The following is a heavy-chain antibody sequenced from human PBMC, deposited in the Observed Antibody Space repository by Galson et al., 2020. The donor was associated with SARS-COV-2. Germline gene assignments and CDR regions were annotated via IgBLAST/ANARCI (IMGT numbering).Heavy chain of an antibody. V-gene: IGHV3-33*01. CDR2: IWYDGSNK. CDR3: ARDQVDSSGWYYMDV. D-gene: IGHD6-19*01. CDR1: GFTFSSYG. Sequence: GESLKISCAASGFTFSSYGMHWVRQAPGKGLEWVAVIWYDGSNKYYADSVKGRFTISRDNSKNTLYLQMNSLRAEDTAVYYCARDQVDSSGWYYMDVWGKGTTVTISS. J-gene: IGHJ6*03.